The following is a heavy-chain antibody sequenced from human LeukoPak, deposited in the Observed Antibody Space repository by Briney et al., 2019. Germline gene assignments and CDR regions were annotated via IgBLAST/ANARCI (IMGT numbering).Heavy chain of an antibody. CDR1: GFTFSSFA. J-gene: IGHJ4*02. D-gene: IGHD2-2*01. CDR3: ARGGKTRYCSSTSCYADY. Sequence: GGSLRLSCSASGFTFSSFAMHWVRQAPGKGLEWVSYISSSGSTIYYADSVKGRFTISRDNAKNSLYLQMNSLRAEDTAVYYCARGGKTRYCSSTSCYADYWGQGTLVTVSS. CDR2: ISSSGSTI. V-gene: IGHV3-48*04.